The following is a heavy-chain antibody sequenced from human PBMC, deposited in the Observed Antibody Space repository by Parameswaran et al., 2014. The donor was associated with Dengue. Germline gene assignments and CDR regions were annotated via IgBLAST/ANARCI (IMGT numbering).Heavy chain of an antibody. V-gene: IGHV4-4*02. D-gene: IGHD3-3*01. J-gene: IGHJ6*02. Sequence: LSCAVSGGSIISSNWWSWVRQPPGKGLEWIGEIHHTGSTNYNPSLKSRVTMSVDKSKNQFSLSLSSVIAADTAVYYCARDPGIYDVWSGYPRGISQGGMDVWGQGTTVTVSS. CDR3: ARDPGIYDVWSGYPRGISQGGMDV. CDR2: IHHTGST. CDR1: GGSIISSNW.